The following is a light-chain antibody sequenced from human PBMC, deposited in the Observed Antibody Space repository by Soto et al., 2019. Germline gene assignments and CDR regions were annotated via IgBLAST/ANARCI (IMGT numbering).Light chain of an antibody. Sequence: YALTQPASVSGSPGQSITISCTGTSSDVGGYNYVSWYQQHPGKAPKLMIYEVSERPSGVSNRFSGSNSGNTASLTISGLQAEDEADYYCSSYTSTSTYVFGTGTKVTVL. J-gene: IGLJ1*01. CDR2: EVS. CDR1: SSDVGGYNY. V-gene: IGLV2-14*01. CDR3: SSYTSTSTYV.